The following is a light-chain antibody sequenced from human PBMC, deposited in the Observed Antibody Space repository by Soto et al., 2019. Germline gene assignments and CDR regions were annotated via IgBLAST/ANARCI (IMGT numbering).Light chain of an antibody. CDR2: DVS. J-gene: IGLJ1*01. V-gene: IGLV2-14*03. Sequence: QPALNQPASVSGSTGQSITISCSRTSGDVGSYNFVSWYQQHPGKAPKLMIYDVSNRPSGVSNRFSGSKSGNTASLTISGLQAEDEADYYCTSFTSSSTHVIRTGTKVTV. CDR3: TSFTSSSTHV. CDR1: SGDVGSYNF.